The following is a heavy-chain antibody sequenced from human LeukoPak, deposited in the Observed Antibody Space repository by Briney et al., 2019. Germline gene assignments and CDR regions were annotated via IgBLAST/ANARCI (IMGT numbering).Heavy chain of an antibody. J-gene: IGHJ4*02. V-gene: IGHV3-33*01. CDR2: IWYDGSNK. CDR3: ARDLTQLALFDY. Sequence: PGGSLRLSCAASGFTFSNYGMHWVRQAPGKGLEWVAVIWYDGSNKYYADSVKGRFTLSRDNSKNTLFLQMNSLRPEDTAVNFCARDLTQLALFDYWGQGTLVTVSS. CDR1: GFTFSNYG. D-gene: IGHD6-13*01.